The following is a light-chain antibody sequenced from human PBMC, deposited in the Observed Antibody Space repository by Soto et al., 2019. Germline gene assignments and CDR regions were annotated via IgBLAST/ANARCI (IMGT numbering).Light chain of an antibody. CDR1: QSISSY. V-gene: IGKV1-39*01. CDR2: AAS. Sequence: DIQMTQSPSSLSASVGDRVTITCLASQSISSYLNWYQQKPGKAPKLLIYAASRLQSGVPSRFSGSGSGTDFTLTISSLQPEDFATYYCQQSYSTPLTFGGGTK. CDR3: QQSYSTPLT. J-gene: IGKJ4*01.